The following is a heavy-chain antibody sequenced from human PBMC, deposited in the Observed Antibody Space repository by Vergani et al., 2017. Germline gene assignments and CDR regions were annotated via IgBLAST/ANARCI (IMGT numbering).Heavy chain of an antibody. D-gene: IGHD3-16*01. CDR2: IYSGGST. CDR3: TRDRLDDSYAYFDY. J-gene: IGHJ4*02. Sequence: EVQLVESGGGLVQPGGSLRLSCAASGFTISSKYMSWVRQVPGKGLEWVSLIYSGGSTYYSDSVKGRFTISRDNSKNTLHLQMNSLRPEDTGVYYCTRDRLDDSYAYFDYWGQGTLVTVSP. V-gene: IGHV3-66*02. CDR1: GFTISSKY.